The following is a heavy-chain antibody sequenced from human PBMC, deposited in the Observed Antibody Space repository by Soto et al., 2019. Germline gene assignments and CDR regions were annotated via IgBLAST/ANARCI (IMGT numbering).Heavy chain of an antibody. V-gene: IGHV4-59*04. J-gene: IGHJ6*02. D-gene: IGHD3-22*01. Sequence: PSETLSLTCTVSGFSISSYYWSWIRQPPGKGLEWIASIYHSGSTYFQPSLKSRGTISIDTSRNQFSLRLSSVTAADTAAYSCARLLYYDSNGYYFPSKLDVWGQGTTVTVSS. CDR2: IYHSGST. CDR3: ARLLYYDSNGYYFPSKLDV. CDR1: GFSISSYY.